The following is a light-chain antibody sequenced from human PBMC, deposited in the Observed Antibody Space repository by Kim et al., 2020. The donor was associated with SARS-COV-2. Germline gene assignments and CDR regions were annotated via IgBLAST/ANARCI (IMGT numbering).Light chain of an antibody. J-gene: IGLJ1*01. Sequence: TSASSETRSSVGSNTSVSWYQQHRGNGPKRKIHNLLNRPSGGPDRCSVSKSGNTASLTISRLQAEDKAQYYCCSSTAPYTPYVFGTGTKVTVL. CDR2: NLL. V-gene: IGLV2-11*01. CDR3: CSSTAPYTPYV. CDR1: RSSVGSNTS.